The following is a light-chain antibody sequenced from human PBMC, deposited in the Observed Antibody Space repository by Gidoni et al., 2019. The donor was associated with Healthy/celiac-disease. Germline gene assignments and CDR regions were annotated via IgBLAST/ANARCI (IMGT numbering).Light chain of an antibody. CDR3: QQYGSSPGT. J-gene: IGKJ1*01. Sequence: EIVLKQSPGTLSWSPGERATLSCRASQSVSSSYLAWYQQKPGQAPRLLIYGASSRATGIPDRFSGSGSGTDFTLTISRLEPEDFAVYYCQQYGSSPGTFGQGTKVEIK. CDR2: GAS. CDR1: QSVSSSY. V-gene: IGKV3-20*01.